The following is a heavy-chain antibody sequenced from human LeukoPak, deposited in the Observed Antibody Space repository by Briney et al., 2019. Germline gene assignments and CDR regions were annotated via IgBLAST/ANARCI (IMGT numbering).Heavy chain of an antibody. CDR1: GYSFTSYW. D-gene: IGHD2-15*01. CDR2: IYPGDSDT. J-gene: IGHJ4*02. V-gene: IGHV5-51*01. Sequence: GEPLKISCKGSGYSFTSYWIGWVRQMPGKGLEWMGIIYPGDSDTRYSPSFQGQVTISADKSISTAYLQWSSLKASDTAMYYCARHSPGYCSGGSCWGYWGQGTLVTVSS. CDR3: ARHSPGYCSGGSCWGY.